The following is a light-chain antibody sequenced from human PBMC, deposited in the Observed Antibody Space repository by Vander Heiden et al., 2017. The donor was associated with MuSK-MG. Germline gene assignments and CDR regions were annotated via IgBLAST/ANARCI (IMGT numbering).Light chain of an antibody. J-gene: IGKJ4*01. Sequence: EIVMTQSPATLSVSPGERAPLSCRASQSVDRNLAWYQQKPGQAPRLLIYAASIRATGLPARFSGSRSGREFTLTISSLQSEDLAVYYCLQYDDWPPLTFGGGTKVEIK. CDR3: LQYDDWPPLT. CDR1: QSVDRN. CDR2: AAS. V-gene: IGKV3-15*01.